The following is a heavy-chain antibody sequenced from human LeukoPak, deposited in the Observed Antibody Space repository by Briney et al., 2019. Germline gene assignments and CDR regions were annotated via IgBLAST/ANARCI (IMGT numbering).Heavy chain of an antibody. Sequence: SESLSLTCTVSGGSISSGSYYWSWIWQPAGKGLEWIGRIYTSGSTNYNPSLKSRVTISVDTSKNQFSLKLSSVTAADTAVYYCARVYYDILTGYYGDAFDIWGQGTMVTVSS. V-gene: IGHV4-61*02. CDR1: GGSISSGSYY. J-gene: IGHJ3*02. D-gene: IGHD3-9*01. CDR3: ARVYYDILTGYYGDAFDI. CDR2: IYTSGST.